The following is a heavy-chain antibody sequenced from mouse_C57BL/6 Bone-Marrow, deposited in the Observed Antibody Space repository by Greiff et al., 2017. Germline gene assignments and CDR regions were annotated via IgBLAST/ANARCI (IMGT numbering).Heavy chain of an antibody. V-gene: IGHV1-18*01. Sequence: EVQLQQSGPELVKPGASVKIPCKASGYTFTDYNMDWVKQSHGKSLEWIGDITPNNGGTIYNQKFKGKATLTVDKSSSPAYMELRSLTSEDTAVYYCARESFYYEYVDYRGEGATLTESS. CDR2: ITPNNGGT. CDR3: ARESFYYEYVDY. D-gene: IGHD2-4*01. CDR1: GYTFTDYN. J-gene: IGHJ2*01.